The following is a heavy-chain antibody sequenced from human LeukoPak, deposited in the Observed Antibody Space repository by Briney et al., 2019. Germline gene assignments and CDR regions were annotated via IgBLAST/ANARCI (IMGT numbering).Heavy chain of an antibody. CDR1: GFTFSSYA. J-gene: IGHJ6*04. Sequence: GGSLRLSCAASGFTFSSYAMSWVHQAPGKGLEWVSAISGSGGSTYYADSVKGRFTIPRDNSKNTLYLQMNSLRAEDTAVYYCAKDGAAAGVYYYYGMDVWGKGTTVTVSS. CDR2: ISGSGGST. CDR3: AKDGAAAGVYYYYGMDV. D-gene: IGHD6-13*01. V-gene: IGHV3-23*01.